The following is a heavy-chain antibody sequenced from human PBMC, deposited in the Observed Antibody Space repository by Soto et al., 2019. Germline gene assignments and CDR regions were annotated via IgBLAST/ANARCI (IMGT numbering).Heavy chain of an antibody. CDR2: IYSGGST. D-gene: IGHD3-10*01. V-gene: IGHV3-66*04. CDR3: ARRHYYGSD. J-gene: IGHJ4*02. CDR1: GFTVSSNY. Sequence: EVQLVESGGGLVQPGGSLRLSCAASGFTVSSNYMYWVRQAPGKGLECVSIIYSGGSTDHADSVKGRFTISRDNSKNTLYLQMNSLRAEDTAFYYCARRHYYGSDWGQGTLVTVSS.